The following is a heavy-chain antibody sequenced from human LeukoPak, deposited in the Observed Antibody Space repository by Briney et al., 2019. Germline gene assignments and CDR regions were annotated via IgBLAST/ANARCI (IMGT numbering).Heavy chain of an antibody. CDR2: IAQSGSS. CDR1: GGSINSGVYH. Sequence: PSETLSLTCTVSGGSINSGVYHWSWIRQFPEKGLQWIGYIAQSGSSYYNPSLKSRVTISLGTSNNQFSLQLSSLTAAGTALYYCARDSHYDSSGYYLDSWGPGTLVTVSS. CDR3: ARDSHYDSSGYYLDS. J-gene: IGHJ4*02. V-gene: IGHV4-31*03. D-gene: IGHD3-22*01.